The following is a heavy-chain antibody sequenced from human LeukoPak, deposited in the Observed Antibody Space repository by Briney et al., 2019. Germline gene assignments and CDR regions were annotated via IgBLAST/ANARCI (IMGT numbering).Heavy chain of an antibody. CDR2: IYTSGRT. CDR3: ARLKASGYTDY. CDR1: GGSISSYY. J-gene: IGHJ4*02. Sequence: SETLSLTCTVSGGSISSYYWSWIRQPPGKGLEWIGYIYTSGRTNYNPSLKSRVTVSVDTSKNHFSLKLSSVTAADTAVYYSARLKASGYTDYWGQGTLVTVSS. V-gene: IGHV4-4*09. D-gene: IGHD3-22*01.